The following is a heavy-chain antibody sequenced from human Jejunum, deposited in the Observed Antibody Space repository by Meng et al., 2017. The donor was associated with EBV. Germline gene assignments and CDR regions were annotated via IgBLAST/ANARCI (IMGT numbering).Heavy chain of an antibody. CDR1: GYTFTSTA. Sequence: QVQLVQSGSALKTPGASVKVSGKTSGYTFTSTAINWLRQAPGQGLEWTGWIHTNTGNPTYVQGFTGRFVFSLDTSVSTAYLQISSLKPDDTGVYYCARGRSSYLDSWGQGTLVTVAS. D-gene: IGHD3-16*02. CDR2: IHTNTGNP. V-gene: IGHV7-4-1*02. J-gene: IGHJ5*01. CDR3: ARGRSSYLDS.